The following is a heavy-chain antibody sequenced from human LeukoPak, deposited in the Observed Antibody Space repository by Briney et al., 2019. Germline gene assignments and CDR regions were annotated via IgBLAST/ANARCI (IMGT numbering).Heavy chain of an antibody. CDR1: GGSISSSSYY. V-gene: IGHV4-39*02. D-gene: IGHD2-2*03. CDR3: AREGSYGYCSSTSCRYYYYYMDV. Sequence: SETLSLTCTVSGGSISSSSYYWGWIRQPPGKGLEWIGSIYYSGSTYYNPSLKSRVTISVDTSKNQFSLKLSSVTAADTAVYYCAREGSYGYCSSTSCRYYYYYMDVWGKGTTVTVSS. J-gene: IGHJ6*03. CDR2: IYYSGST.